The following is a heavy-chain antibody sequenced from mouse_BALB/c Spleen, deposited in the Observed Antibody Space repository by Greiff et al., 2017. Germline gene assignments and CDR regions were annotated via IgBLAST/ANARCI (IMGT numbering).Heavy chain of an antibody. V-gene: IGHV5-17*02. J-gene: IGHJ4*01. CDR3: AKGYYDYEDYAMDY. Sequence: EVQVVESGGGLVQPGGSRKLSCAASGFTFSSFGMHWVRQAPEKGLEWVAYISSGSSTIYYADTVKGRFTISRDNPKNTLFLQMTSLRSEDTAMYYGAKGYYDYEDYAMDYWGQGTSVTVSS. CDR1: GFTFSSFG. D-gene: IGHD2-4*01. CDR2: ISSGSSTI.